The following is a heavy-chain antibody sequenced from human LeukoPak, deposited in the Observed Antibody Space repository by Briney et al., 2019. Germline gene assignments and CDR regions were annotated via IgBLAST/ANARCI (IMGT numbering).Heavy chain of an antibody. Sequence: SVKVSCMASGYTFTGYYMHWVRQAPGQGLEWMGCINPNSGGTNYAQKFQGRVTMTRETSNTPAYMELTRLRSDGIAGYYLARVGNMVPGVIPKGNWFDPWGQGTLVTVSS. CDR3: ARVGNMVPGVIPKGNWFDP. D-gene: IGHD3-10*01. CDR1: GYTFTGYY. V-gene: IGHV1-2*02. CDR2: INPNSGGT. J-gene: IGHJ5*02.